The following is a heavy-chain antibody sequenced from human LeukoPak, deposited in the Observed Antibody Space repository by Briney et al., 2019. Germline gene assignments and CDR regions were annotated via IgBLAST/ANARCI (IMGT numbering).Heavy chain of an antibody. CDR3: ARAGTSIALDP. Sequence: ASVTVSCKASGYTFTAFYMHWVRQAPGQGLEWMGWISPNSGGTKYAQKFQDRVAMTRDTSINTVYMELSRLRSDDTAVYYCARAGTSIALDPWGQGTLVTVSS. CDR1: GYTFTAFY. J-gene: IGHJ5*02. D-gene: IGHD1-1*01. V-gene: IGHV1-2*02. CDR2: ISPNSGGT.